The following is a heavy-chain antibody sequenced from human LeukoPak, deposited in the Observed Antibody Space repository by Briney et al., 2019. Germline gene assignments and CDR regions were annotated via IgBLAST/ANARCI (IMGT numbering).Heavy chain of an antibody. CDR1: GFSFSDSP. CDR3: TRQRPQTGTFDY. CDR2: VRDRANSYAA. D-gene: IGHD3-9*01. J-gene: IGHJ4*02. Sequence: GRSLRLSCAASGFSFSDSPMHSVRHASGKGLEWVGRVRDRANSYAAGYAASVEGRFTISRDDSENTAYLQMNSLIIEDTAVYYCTRQRPQTGTFDYWGQGVLVTVSS. V-gene: IGHV3-73*01.